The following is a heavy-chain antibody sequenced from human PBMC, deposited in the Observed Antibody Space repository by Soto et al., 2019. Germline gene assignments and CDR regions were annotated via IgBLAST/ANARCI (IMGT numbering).Heavy chain of an antibody. J-gene: IGHJ4*02. V-gene: IGHV3-53*01. D-gene: IGHD3-10*01. Sequence: GVLRLSCAASGFTVGNNYMSWVRQAPGKGLEWVSLIYSTGTTKYADSVKGRFTVSRDNAKNTLYLQMNSLRAEDTAVYYCAKDGRGSGRHSNSFGYWGPGTLVTVST. CDR1: GFTVGNNY. CDR3: AKDGRGSGRHSNSFGY. CDR2: IYSTGTT.